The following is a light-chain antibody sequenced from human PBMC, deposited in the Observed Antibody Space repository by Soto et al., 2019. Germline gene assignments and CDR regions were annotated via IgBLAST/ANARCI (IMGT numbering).Light chain of an antibody. J-gene: IGKJ4*01. Sequence: EIVMTQSPATPSLSPWGRATLPCRASQSVSSYLAWYQQKPGQAPRLLIYDASNRATGIPARFSGSGSGTDFSLTISRLEPEDFAVYYCQHYDNSLLTFGQGTKVDIK. CDR1: QSVSSY. CDR3: QHYDNSLLT. CDR2: DAS. V-gene: IGKV3D-15*01.